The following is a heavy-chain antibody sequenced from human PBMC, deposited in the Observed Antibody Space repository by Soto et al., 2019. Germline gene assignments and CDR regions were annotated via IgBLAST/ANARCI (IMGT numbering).Heavy chain of an antibody. CDR2: INPSAGST. CDR3: ARGAQWIAPFDY. Sequence: ASVKVSCKASGYTFTSYYMHWVRQAPGQGPEWMGIINPSAGSTIYAQKFQGRVTMTRDMSTSTVYMEVSSLRSEDTAVYYCARGAQWIAPFDYWGQGTLVTVSS. J-gene: IGHJ4*02. V-gene: IGHV1-46*01. D-gene: IGHD5-12*01. CDR1: GYTFTSYY.